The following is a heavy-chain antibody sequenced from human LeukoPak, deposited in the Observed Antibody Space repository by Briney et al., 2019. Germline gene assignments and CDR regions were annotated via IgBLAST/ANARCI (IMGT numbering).Heavy chain of an antibody. Sequence: GGSLRLSCAASGFTFSSYYMSWVRHAPGKGLVWVSRINSDGSSTIYADSVKGRFTISRDNAKNTLYLQMNSLRAEDTAVYYCAKDSEVTAIVGYFDYWGQGILVTVSS. D-gene: IGHD2-21*02. V-gene: IGHV3-74*01. CDR1: GFTFSSYY. CDR3: AKDSEVTAIVGYFDY. CDR2: INSDGSST. J-gene: IGHJ4*02.